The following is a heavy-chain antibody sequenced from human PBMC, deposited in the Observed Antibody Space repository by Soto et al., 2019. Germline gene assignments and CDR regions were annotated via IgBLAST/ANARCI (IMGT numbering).Heavy chain of an antibody. CDR2: ISGYSGNT. D-gene: IGHD1-1*01. V-gene: IGHV1-18*01. CDR1: GYTFTTYG. CDR3: ARDRPGTTYGY. Sequence: QIHLVQSGAEVKKPGASVKVSCKASGYTFTTYGISWVRQAPGQGLEWMGRISGYSGNTDYAENLQDRVTMTTDTSTSTAYMELRSLRSHDTAVYYCARDRPGTTYGYWGQGTLVTVSS. J-gene: IGHJ4*02.